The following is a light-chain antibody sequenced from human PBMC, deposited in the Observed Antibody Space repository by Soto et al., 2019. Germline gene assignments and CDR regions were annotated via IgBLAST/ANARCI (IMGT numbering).Light chain of an antibody. J-gene: IGKJ5*01. CDR3: QQSYSTPIT. V-gene: IGKV1-39*01. CDR1: QSISSY. CDR2: AAS. Sequence: IHMTQSASSLSASVGHRVTITCRASQSISSYLNWYQQKQGKAPKLLIYAASSLQSGVPSRFSGSGSGTDFNLTISSLQPEDFATYYCQQSYSTPITFGQGTRLEIK.